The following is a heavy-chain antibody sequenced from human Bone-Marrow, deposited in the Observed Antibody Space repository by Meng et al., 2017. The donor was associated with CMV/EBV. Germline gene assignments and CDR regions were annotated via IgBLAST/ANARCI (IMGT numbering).Heavy chain of an antibody. CDR2: INHSGST. D-gene: IGHD1-14*01. CDR1: GGSFSGYY. V-gene: IGHV4-34*01. J-gene: IGHJ4*02. CDR3: ARLSMSGMDV. Sequence: SETLSLTCAVYGGSFSGYYWSWIRQPPGKGLEWIGEINHSGSTYYNPSLKSRVTISVDTSKNQFSLKLSSVTAADTAVYYCARLSMSGMDVWGQGTLVTVSS.